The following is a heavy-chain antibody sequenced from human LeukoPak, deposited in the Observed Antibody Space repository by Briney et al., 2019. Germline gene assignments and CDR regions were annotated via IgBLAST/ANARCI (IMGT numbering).Heavy chain of an antibody. CDR2: INPNSGGT. D-gene: IGHD2-15*01. Sequence: ASVKVSCKASGYSFTDYDMHWVRQAPGQGLEWMGWINPNSGGTKYAQKFQGRVTMTWATSISTAYMDLSRLGSDGTAVYYCAVVNYFDFWGQGTLVTVSS. CDR1: GYSFTDYD. J-gene: IGHJ4*02. CDR3: AVVNYFDF. V-gene: IGHV1-2*02.